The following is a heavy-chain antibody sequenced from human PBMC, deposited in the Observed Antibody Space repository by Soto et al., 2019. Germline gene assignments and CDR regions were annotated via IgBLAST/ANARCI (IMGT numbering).Heavy chain of an antibody. J-gene: IGHJ4*02. CDR2: ISYDGSNK. V-gene: IGHV3-30-3*01. CDR3: ARDRITIFGVVIGAFDY. CDR1: GFTFSSYA. Sequence: QVQLVESGGGVVQPGRSLRLSCAASGFTFSSYAMHWVRQAPGKGLEWVAVISYDGSNKYYADSVKGRFTISRDNSKNTLYLQMNRLRAEDTAVYYCARDRITIFGVVIGAFDYWGQGTLVTVSS. D-gene: IGHD3-3*01.